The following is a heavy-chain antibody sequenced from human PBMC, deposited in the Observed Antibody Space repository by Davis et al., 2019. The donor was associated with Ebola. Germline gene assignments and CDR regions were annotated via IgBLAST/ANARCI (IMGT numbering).Heavy chain of an antibody. V-gene: IGHV1-69*04. Sequence: SVKVSCKASGGTFSSYAISWVRQAPGQGLEWMGRIIPILGIANYAQKFQGRVTITADKSTSTAYMELSSLRSEDTAVYYCARNGGYSYGAYYYYGMDVWGQGTTVTVSS. D-gene: IGHD5-18*01. J-gene: IGHJ6*02. CDR3: ARNGGYSYGAYYYYGMDV. CDR2: IIPILGIA. CDR1: GGTFSSYA.